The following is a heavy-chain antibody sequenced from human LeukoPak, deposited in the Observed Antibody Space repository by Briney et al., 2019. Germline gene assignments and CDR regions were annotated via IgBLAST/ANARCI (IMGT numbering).Heavy chain of an antibody. CDR3: AKLTLLGYCSGGSCYDRRVFDY. V-gene: IGHV3-23*01. D-gene: IGHD2-15*01. CDR1: GFTFSSYA. J-gene: IGHJ4*02. Sequence: PGGSLRLSCAASGFTFSSYAMSWVRQAPGKGLEWVSAISDSGGSTYYADSVKGRFTISRDNSNNTLYLQMNSLRAEDTALYYCAKLTLLGYCSGGSCYDRRVFDYWGQGTLVTVSS. CDR2: ISDSGGST.